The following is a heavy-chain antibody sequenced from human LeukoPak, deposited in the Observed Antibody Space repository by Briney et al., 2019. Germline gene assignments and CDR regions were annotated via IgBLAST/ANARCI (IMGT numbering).Heavy chain of an antibody. CDR3: ARDSLGGVGASGFDY. Sequence: GGSLRLSCAASGFTFSSYSMNWVRQAPGKGLEWVSYISSSSSTIYYADSVKGRFTISRDNAKNSLYLQMNSLRAEDTAVYYCARDSLGGVGASGFDYWGQGTLVTVSS. CDR1: GFTFSSYS. V-gene: IGHV3-48*04. D-gene: IGHD1-26*01. CDR2: ISSSSSTI. J-gene: IGHJ4*02.